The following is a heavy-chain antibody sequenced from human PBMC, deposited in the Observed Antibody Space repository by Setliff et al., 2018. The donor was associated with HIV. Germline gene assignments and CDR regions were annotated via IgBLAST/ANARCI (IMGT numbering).Heavy chain of an antibody. Sequence: PSETLSLTCTVSGGSISSSSYYWGWIRQPPGKGLEWIGSIYYSGSTYYNPSLKSRVTMAVDTSKNQFSLKLTSVTAADTAVYYCARYRRPPYYLDYWGQGTLVTVSS. J-gene: IGHJ4*02. CDR1: GGSISSSSYY. CDR2: IYYSGST. V-gene: IGHV4-39*07. CDR3: ARYRRPPYYLDY. D-gene: IGHD3-16*02.